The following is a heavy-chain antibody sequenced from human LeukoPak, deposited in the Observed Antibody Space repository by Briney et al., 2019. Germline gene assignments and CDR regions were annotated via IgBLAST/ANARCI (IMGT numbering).Heavy chain of an antibody. CDR3: ARMPLTGTTDYDAFVI. V-gene: IGHV2-70*04. CDR2: IDWDDDK. Sequence: SGPTLVNPTQTLTLTCTFSGFSLSTSGMRVSWIRQPPGKALEWLARIDWDDDKFYSTSLKTRLTISKDTSKNQVVLTMTNMDPVDTATYYCARMPLTGTTDYDAFVIWGQGTMVTVSS. CDR1: GFSLSTSGMR. D-gene: IGHD1-7*01. J-gene: IGHJ3*02.